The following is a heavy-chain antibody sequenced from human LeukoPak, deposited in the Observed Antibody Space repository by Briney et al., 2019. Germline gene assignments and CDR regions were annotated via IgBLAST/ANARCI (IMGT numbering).Heavy chain of an antibody. D-gene: IGHD1-26*01. CDR2: IIPIFGTA. CDR3: ARGGTGYYMDV. J-gene: IGHJ6*03. V-gene: IGHV1-69*06. Sequence: AASVKVSCKASGGTFSSYAISWVRQAPGQGLEWMGGIIPIFGTANYAQKFQGRVTITADKSASTAYMELSSLRSEDTAVYYCARGGTGYYMDVWGKGTTVTVSS. CDR1: GGTFSSYA.